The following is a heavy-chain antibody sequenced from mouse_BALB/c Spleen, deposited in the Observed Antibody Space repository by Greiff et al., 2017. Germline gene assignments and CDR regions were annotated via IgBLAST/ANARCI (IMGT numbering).Heavy chain of an antibody. Sequence: VQLQQPGAELVKPGASVKLSCKASGYTFTSYWMHWVKQRPGQGLEWIGEINPSNGRTNYNEKFKSKATLTVDKSSSTAYMQLSSLTSEDSAVYYCARSDYGSSPYYAMDYWGQGTSVTVSS. V-gene: IGHV1S81*02. D-gene: IGHD1-1*01. CDR3: ARSDYGSSPYYAMDY. CDR1: GYTFTSYW. J-gene: IGHJ4*01. CDR2: INPSNGRT.